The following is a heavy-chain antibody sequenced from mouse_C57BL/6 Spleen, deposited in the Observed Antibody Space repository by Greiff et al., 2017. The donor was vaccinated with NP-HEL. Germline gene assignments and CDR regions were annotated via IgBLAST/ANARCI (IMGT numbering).Heavy chain of an antibody. Sequence: VQLQQSGPGLVQPSQSLSITCTVSGFSLTSYGVHWVRQSPGKGLEWLGVIWRGGSTDYNAAFMSRLSITNDNSKSQVFFKMNSLQAADTAIYYCGKSTYDGYSAYFDYWGQGTTLTVSS. V-gene: IGHV2-5*01. CDR3: GKSTYDGYSAYFDY. CDR2: IWRGGST. J-gene: IGHJ2*01. CDR1: GFSLTSYG. D-gene: IGHD2-3*01.